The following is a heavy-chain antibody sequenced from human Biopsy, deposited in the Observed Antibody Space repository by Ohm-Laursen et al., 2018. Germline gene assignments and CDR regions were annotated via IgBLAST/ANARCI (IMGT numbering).Heavy chain of an antibody. D-gene: IGHD5-12*01. J-gene: IGHJ6*02. CDR1: GYSVTNDYY. Sequence: GTLSLTCAVSGYSVTNDYYWGWIRQPPGKGLEWIGNIYYDGITYYNPSLKSRVAMSVDTSKNQFSLRLTSVTAADTAVYYCARVAGGYAYYYGMDVWGQGTTIIVSS. CDR3: ARVAGGYAYYYGMDV. CDR2: IYYDGIT. V-gene: IGHV4-38-2*01.